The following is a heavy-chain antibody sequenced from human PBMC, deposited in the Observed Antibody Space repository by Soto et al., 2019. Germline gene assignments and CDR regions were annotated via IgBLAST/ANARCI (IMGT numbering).Heavy chain of an antibody. CDR1: GFTFSSYG. CDR3: ANQWPTTYYFDY. CDR2: ISYDGSNK. V-gene: IGHV3-30*18. J-gene: IGHJ4*02. D-gene: IGHD6-19*01. Sequence: QVQLVESGGGVVQPGRSLRLSCAASGFTFSSYGMHWVRQAPGKGLEWVAVISYDGSNKYYADSVKGRFTISRDNSKNTLYLQMNSLRAEDTAVYYCANQWPTTYYFDYWGQGTLVTVSS.